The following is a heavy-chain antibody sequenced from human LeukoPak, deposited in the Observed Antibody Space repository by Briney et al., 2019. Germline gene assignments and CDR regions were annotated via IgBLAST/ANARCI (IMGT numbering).Heavy chain of an antibody. D-gene: IGHD2-15*01. V-gene: IGHV3-7*01. J-gene: IGHJ4*02. CDR1: GFTFISYW. CDR3: ARGTDIVVVVAATTSYYFDY. CDR2: IKQDGSEK. Sequence: PGGSLRLSCAASGFTFISYWMSWVRQAPGKGLEWVANIKQDGSEKYYVDSVKGRFTISRDNAKNSLYLQMNSLRAEDTAVYYCARGTDIVVVVAATTSYYFDYWGQGTLVTVSS.